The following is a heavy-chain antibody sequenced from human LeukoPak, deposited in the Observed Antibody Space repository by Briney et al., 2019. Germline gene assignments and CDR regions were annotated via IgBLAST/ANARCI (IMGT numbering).Heavy chain of an antibody. D-gene: IGHD6-13*01. CDR1: GFTFSSYA. CDR2: ISGSGGST. V-gene: IGHV3-23*01. CDR3: AKDYRYSSSWYDWFDP. J-gene: IGHJ5*02. Sequence: PGGSLRLSCAASGFTFSSYAMSWVRQAPGKGLEWVSAISGSGGSTYYADSVKGRFTISRDNSKNTLYLQMNSLRAEDTAVYYCAKDYRYSSSWYDWFDPWGQGTLVTVSS.